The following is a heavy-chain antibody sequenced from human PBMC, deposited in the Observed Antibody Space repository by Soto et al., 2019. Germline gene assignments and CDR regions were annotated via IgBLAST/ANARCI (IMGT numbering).Heavy chain of an antibody. CDR1: GGTFSTYT. D-gene: IGHD6-13*01. Sequence: QVQLVQSGAEVKKPGSSVKVSCKASGGTFSTYTIIWVRQAPGQGLEWMGRILPMLDITNSAQRFQGRVTITADKSTSTAYLELSSLSSEDTAVYYCTLGSWSAETFDIWGRGTMVTVSS. CDR2: ILPMLDIT. V-gene: IGHV1-69*02. CDR3: TLGSWSAETFDI. J-gene: IGHJ3*02.